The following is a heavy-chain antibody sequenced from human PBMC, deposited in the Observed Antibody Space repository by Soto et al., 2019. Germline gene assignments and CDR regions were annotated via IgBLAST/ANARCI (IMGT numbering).Heavy chain of an antibody. Sequence: QVQLVESGGGVVQPGRSLRLSCAASGFTFSSYGMHWVRQAPGKGLEWVAVISYDGSNKYYADSVKGRFTISRDNSKNTLYLQMNSLRAEDTAVYYCAGGDIAAYYLGQGTLVTVSS. V-gene: IGHV3-30*03. CDR3: AGGDIAAYY. CDR1: GFTFSSYG. CDR2: ISYDGSNK. J-gene: IGHJ4*02. D-gene: IGHD6-6*01.